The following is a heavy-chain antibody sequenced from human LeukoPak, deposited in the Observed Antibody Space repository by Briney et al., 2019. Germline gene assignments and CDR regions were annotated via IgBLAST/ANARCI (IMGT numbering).Heavy chain of an antibody. CDR3: ARLGAPYDKDEYR. CDR2: IKTGGSYT. CDR1: GITLSNYW. Sequence: GGSLRLSCTASGITLSNYWMHWVRQAPGKGPVWVSGIKTGGSYTTYADSVRGRFTISRDNAKSTVSLQMNSLRVEDTAMYYCARLGAPYDKDEYRWGQGALVTVSS. D-gene: IGHD3-16*01. J-gene: IGHJ5*02. V-gene: IGHV3-74*03.